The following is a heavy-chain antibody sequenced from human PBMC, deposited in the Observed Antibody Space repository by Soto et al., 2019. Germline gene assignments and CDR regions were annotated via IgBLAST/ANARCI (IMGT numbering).Heavy chain of an antibody. CDR1: GFTGCSFC. D-gene: IGHD2-15*01. CDR2: IYYDGPNK. CDR3: ARDLAGGRYFDY. J-gene: IGHJ4*01. V-gene: IGHV3-33*08. Sequence: GASLRLSYEASGFTGCSFCLHWVRQARGKGLEWVAFIYYDGPNKYHADSVRGRFTISRDNSKNTLYLQMNSLRAEDTAVHYCARDLAGGRYFDY.